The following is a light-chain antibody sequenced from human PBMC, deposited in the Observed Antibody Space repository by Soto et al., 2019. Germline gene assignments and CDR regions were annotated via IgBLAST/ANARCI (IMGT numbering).Light chain of an antibody. CDR2: AAS. J-gene: IGKJ2*01. Sequence: DIQRTQSPSSLSASVGDRVTITCRASQGGSTYLICYQQRQGRPPKLLIYAASNLLGGVPSRFSGSGSGTNFTLTIHSLKPEDFATDSCQQRYRHPNTFGQGKKLETK. CDR3: QQRYRHPNT. V-gene: IGKV1-39*01. CDR1: QGGSTY.